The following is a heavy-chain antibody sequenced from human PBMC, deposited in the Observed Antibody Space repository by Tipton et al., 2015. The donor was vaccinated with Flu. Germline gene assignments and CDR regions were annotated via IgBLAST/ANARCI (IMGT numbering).Heavy chain of an antibody. CDR1: GGSISSGDYY. Sequence: LRLSCTVSGGSISSGDYYWSWIRQPPGKGLEWIGYIYYSGSTYYNPSLKSRVTISVDTSKNQFSLKLSSVTAADTAVYYCAGSYYYDSSGSLIDYWGQGTLVTVSS. V-gene: IGHV4-30-4*01. D-gene: IGHD3-22*01. J-gene: IGHJ4*02. CDR2: IYYSGST. CDR3: AGSYYYDSSGSLIDY.